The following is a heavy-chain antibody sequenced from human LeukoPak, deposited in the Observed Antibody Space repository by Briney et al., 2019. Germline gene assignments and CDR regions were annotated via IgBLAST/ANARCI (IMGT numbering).Heavy chain of an antibody. CDR1: GGSISSSSYY. D-gene: IGHD3-22*01. J-gene: IGHJ3*02. Sequence: PSETLSLTCTVSGGSISSSSYYWGWIRQPPGKGLEWIGSIYYSGSTYYNPSLKSRVTISVDTSKNQFSLKLNSVTAADTAVYYCARVSGITMIVVVNSDAFDIWGQGTMVTVSS. CDR2: IYYSGST. CDR3: ARVSGITMIVVVNSDAFDI. V-gene: IGHV4-39*07.